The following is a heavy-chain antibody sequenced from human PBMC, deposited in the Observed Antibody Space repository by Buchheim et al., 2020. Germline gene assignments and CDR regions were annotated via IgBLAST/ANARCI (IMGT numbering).Heavy chain of an antibody. CDR1: GFTFSSYE. V-gene: IGHV3-48*03. D-gene: IGHD4-17*01. CDR3: ARALGVDYGDYGGVLDP. CDR2: ISSSGSTI. Sequence: EVQLVESGGGLVQPGGSLRLSCAASGFTFSSYEMNWVRQAPGKGLEWVSYISSSGSTIYYADSVKGRFTIYRDNAKNSLYLQMNSLRAEDTAVYYCARALGVDYGDYGGVLDPWGQGTL. J-gene: IGHJ5*02.